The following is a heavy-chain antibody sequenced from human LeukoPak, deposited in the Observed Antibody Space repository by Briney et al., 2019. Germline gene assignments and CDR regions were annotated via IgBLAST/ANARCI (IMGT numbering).Heavy chain of an antibody. CDR1: GFTFRSYT. J-gene: IGHJ4*02. CDR2: ILYDGRTT. V-gene: IGHV3-30*04. CDR3: AREILGSAFSFDC. D-gene: IGHD1-26*01. Sequence: PGGSLRLSCAASGFTFRSYTMHWVRQAPGKGLEWVAVILYDGRTTNYVESVRGRFTISRDTSENTLYLQMNNLRPEDTAIYYCAREILGSAFSFDCWGQGTLVTVSS.